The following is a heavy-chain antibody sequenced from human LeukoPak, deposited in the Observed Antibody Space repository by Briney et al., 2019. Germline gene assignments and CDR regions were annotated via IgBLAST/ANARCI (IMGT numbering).Heavy chain of an antibody. CDR3: ASHSHSSGYWANDY. Sequence: RASVKVSCKASGYTFTGYYMHWVRQAPGQGLEWMGWINPNSGGTNYAQKFQGRVTMTRDTSISTAYMELSRLRSDDTAVYYCASHSHSSGYWANDYWGQGTLVTVSS. V-gene: IGHV1-2*02. D-gene: IGHD3-22*01. CDR1: GYTFTGYY. CDR2: INPNSGGT. J-gene: IGHJ4*02.